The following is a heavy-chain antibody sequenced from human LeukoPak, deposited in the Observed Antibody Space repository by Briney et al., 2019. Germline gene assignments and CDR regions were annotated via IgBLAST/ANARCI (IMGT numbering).Heavy chain of an antibody. J-gene: IGHJ4*02. CDR1: GYTFTDYY. Sequence: ASVKVSCKASGYTFTDYYMHWVRQAPGQGCEWMGWINPNDGDTNYAQKLQGRVTMTRDTSISTAHMEVSRLRSDDTAVYYCARANFLYCSSSTCLFDYWGQGTLVTVSS. V-gene: IGHV1-2*02. CDR2: INPNDGDT. CDR3: ARANFLYCSSSTCLFDY. D-gene: IGHD2-2*01.